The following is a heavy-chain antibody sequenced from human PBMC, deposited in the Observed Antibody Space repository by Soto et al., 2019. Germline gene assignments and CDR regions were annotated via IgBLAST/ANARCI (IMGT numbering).Heavy chain of an antibody. V-gene: IGHV2-5*02. D-gene: IGHD1-1*01. CDR3: VHRAGIDGNWNGGYFDY. CDR2: IYWDDDK. J-gene: IGHJ4*02. CDR1: GFSLSARPVA. Sequence: QITLRESGPTRVKPTQTLTLTCTFSGFSLSARPVAVGWIRQPPGKALERIALIYWDDDKRYSPSLMSRLTITKDTSKNQVVLTMTNMDPLDTAIYYCVHRAGIDGNWNGGYFDYWGQGALVTVSS.